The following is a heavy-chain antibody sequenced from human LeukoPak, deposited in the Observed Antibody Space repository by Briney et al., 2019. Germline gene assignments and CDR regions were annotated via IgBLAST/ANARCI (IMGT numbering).Heavy chain of an antibody. CDR2: IYHSGST. Sequence: PSGTLSLTCAVSGGSISSSNWWSWVRRPPGKGLEWIGEIYHSGSTNYNPSLKSRVTISVDKSKNQFSLKLSSVTAADTAVYYCARGRDILTGLGYFDYWGQGTLVTVSS. J-gene: IGHJ4*02. CDR3: ARGRDILTGLGYFDY. CDR1: GGSISSSNW. V-gene: IGHV4-4*02. D-gene: IGHD3-9*01.